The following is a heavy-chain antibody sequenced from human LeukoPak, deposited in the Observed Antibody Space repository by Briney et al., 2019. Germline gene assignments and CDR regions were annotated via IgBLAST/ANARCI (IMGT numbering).Heavy chain of an antibody. Sequence: GVSLRLSCAASGFTFSSYSMNWVRQAPGKGLEWVSSISSSSSYMFYAGSVMGRFTNSRDNAKKSLYLQMNNLRAEDTAIYYCVRVVPGTGSLDYWGQGTLVTVSS. D-gene: IGHD1-1*01. J-gene: IGHJ4*02. CDR1: GFTFSSYS. V-gene: IGHV3-21*01. CDR2: ISSSSSYM. CDR3: VRVVPGTGSLDY.